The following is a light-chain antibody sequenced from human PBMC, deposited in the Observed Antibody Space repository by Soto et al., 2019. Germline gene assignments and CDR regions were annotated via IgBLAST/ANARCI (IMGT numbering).Light chain of an antibody. CDR3: QQYRDLPQT. J-gene: IGKJ1*01. Sequence: EIVLTQSPGTLSLSPGERVTLSCRASQSVRSNYLAWYQQKPGQAPRLLIYNPSTRATGIPDRFSGSGSGTDFTLTISRLEPEDFALYYCQQYRDLPQTFGQGTQVEIK. V-gene: IGKV3-20*01. CDR2: NPS. CDR1: QSVRSNY.